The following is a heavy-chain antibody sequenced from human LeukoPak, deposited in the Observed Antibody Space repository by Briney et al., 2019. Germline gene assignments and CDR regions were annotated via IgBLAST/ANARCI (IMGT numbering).Heavy chain of an antibody. CDR2: INTDGSST. CDR1: GFTFSSYW. D-gene: IGHD4-17*01. CDR3: AKEIGYGDFGGYMDV. V-gene: IGHV3-74*01. Sequence: GSLRLSCAASGFTFSSYWMHWVRQAPGKGLVWVSRINTDGSSTSYADSVKGRFTISRDNAKSTLYLQMNSLRAEDTTVYYCAKEIGYGDFGGYMDVWGKGTTVTVSS. J-gene: IGHJ6*03.